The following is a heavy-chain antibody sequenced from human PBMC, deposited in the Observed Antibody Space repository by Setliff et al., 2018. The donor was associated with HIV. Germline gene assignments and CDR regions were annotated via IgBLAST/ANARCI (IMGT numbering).Heavy chain of an antibody. CDR2: IYTSGST. D-gene: IGHD5-12*01. CDR3: ARSGYYLGDYYYYYMDV. Sequence: PSETLSLTCTVSGGSISSYYWSWIRQPPGKGLEWIGYIYTSGSTNYNPSLKSRVTISVDTSKNQFSLKLSSVTAADTALYYCARSGYYLGDYYYYYMDVWGKGTTVTVS. J-gene: IGHJ6*03. CDR1: GGSISSYY. V-gene: IGHV4-4*08.